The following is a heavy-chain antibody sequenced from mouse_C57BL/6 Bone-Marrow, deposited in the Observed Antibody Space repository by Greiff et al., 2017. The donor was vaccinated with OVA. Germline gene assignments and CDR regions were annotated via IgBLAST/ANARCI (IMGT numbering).Heavy chain of an antibody. D-gene: IGHD4-1*01. J-gene: IGHJ1*03. CDR2: SRNKANDYTT. V-gene: IGHV7-1*01. Sequence: EVKLVESGGGLVQSGRSLRLSCATSGFTFSDFYMEWVRQAPGKGLEWIAASRNKANDYTTEYSASVKGRFIVSRDTSQSILYLQMNALRAEDTAIYYCARDAGGNWDWYVDVWGTGTTVTVSS. CDR1: GFTFSDFY. CDR3: ARDAGGNWDWYVDV.